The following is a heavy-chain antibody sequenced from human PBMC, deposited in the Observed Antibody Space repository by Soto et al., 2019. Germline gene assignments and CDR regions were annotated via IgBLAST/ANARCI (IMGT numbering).Heavy chain of an antibody. CDR1: GYSFTSYW. CDR2: IDPSDSYT. D-gene: IGHD6-6*01. CDR3: ARSSSPRDRYYYYGMDV. V-gene: IGHV5-10-1*01. J-gene: IGHJ6*01. Sequence: ASLKIYCKGSGYSFTSYWISWVRQMPGKGLEWMGRIDPSDSYTNYSPSFQGHVTISADKSISTAYLQWSSLKASDTAMYYCARSSSPRDRYYYYGMDVWGQGTTVTV.